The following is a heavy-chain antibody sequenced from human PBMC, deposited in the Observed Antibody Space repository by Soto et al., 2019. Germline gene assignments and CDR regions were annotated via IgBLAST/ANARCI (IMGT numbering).Heavy chain of an antibody. Sequence: SETLSRTCTVSGGSISSYYWSWIRQPPGKGLEWIGYIYYSGSTNYNPSLKSRVTISVDTSKNQFSLKLSSVTAADTAVYYCARRYGSAIDYWGQGTLVTVSS. CDR2: IYYSGST. J-gene: IGHJ4*02. D-gene: IGHD1-26*01. V-gene: IGHV4-59*08. CDR1: GGSISSYY. CDR3: ARRYGSAIDY.